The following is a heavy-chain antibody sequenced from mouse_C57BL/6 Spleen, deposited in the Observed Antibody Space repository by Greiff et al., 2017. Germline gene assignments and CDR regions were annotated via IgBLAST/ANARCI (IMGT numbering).Heavy chain of an antibody. V-gene: IGHV1-69*01. CDR1: GYTFTSYW. CDR3: ATPGTGVVY. D-gene: IGHD4-1*01. J-gene: IGHJ3*01. Sequence: QVQLQQPGAELVMPGASVKLSCKASGYTFTSYWMHWVKQRPGQGLEWIGEIDPSDSYTNYNQKFKGKSTLTVDKSSSTAYMQLSSLTSEDSAVYYCATPGTGVVYWGQGTLVTVTA. CDR2: IDPSDSYT.